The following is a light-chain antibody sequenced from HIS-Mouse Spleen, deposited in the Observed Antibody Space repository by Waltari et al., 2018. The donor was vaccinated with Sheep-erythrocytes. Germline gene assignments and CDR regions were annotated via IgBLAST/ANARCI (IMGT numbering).Light chain of an antibody. Sequence: PVLTQPPSSSASPGESARLTCTLPSDINVGSYNIYWHQQKPGSPPRYLLYYYSDSDKGQGSGVPSRFSGSKDASANTGILLISGLQSEDEADYYCMIWPSNAIGVFGGGTKLTVL. CDR2: YYSDSDK. V-gene: IGLV5-37*01. CDR3: MIWPSNAIGV. CDR1: SDINVGSYN. J-gene: IGLJ3*02.